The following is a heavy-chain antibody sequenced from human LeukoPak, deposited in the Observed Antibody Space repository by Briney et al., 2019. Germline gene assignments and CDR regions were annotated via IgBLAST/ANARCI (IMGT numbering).Heavy chain of an antibody. D-gene: IGHD2-2*01. CDR2: IYYSGST. J-gene: IGHJ4*02. CDR1: GGSISSYY. Sequence: PSETLSLTCTVSGGSISSYYWSWLRQPPGKGLEWIGYIYYSGSTYYNPSLKSRVTISVDTSKNQFSLKLSSVTAADTAVYYCARVNQPLIDYWGQGTLVTVSS. V-gene: IGHV4-59*06. CDR3: ARVNQPLIDY.